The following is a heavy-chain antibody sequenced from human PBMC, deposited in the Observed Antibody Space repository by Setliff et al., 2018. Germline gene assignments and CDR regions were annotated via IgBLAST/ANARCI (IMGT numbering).Heavy chain of an antibody. Sequence: SETLSLTCTVSGGSISSSSYYWGWIRQPPGKGLEWIGSIYYSGSTYYNPSLKSRVTISVDTSKNQFSLKLSSVTAADTAVYYCASWYYDFWGGYYIPGYFDYWGQGTLVTVSS. V-gene: IGHV4-39*01. D-gene: IGHD3-3*01. J-gene: IGHJ4*02. CDR1: GGSISSSSYY. CDR2: IYYSGST. CDR3: ASWYYDFWGGYYIPGYFDY.